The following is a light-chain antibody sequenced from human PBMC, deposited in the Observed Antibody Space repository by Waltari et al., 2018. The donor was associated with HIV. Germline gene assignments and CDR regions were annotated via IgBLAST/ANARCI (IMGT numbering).Light chain of an antibody. J-gene: IGLJ3*02. CDR1: SSDVGDYNY. CDR3: CSDAGTYTWV. Sequence: HSALTQPRSVSGSPGQSVTISCTGTSSDVGDYNYVSWYQQHPGKAPKLLIFDITTRPSGCLARFSASMSGNTASLTISGLHLEDEANYSCCSDAGTYTWVFGGGTTLTV. CDR2: DIT. V-gene: IGLV2-11*01.